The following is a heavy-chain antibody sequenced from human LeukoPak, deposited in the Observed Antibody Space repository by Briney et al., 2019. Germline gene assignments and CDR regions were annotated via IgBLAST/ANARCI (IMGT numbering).Heavy chain of an antibody. CDR2: IYYSGST. V-gene: IGHV4-59*08. Sequence: PSETLSLTCTVSGGSISSYYWSWIQQPPGKGLEWIGYIYYSGSTNHNPSLKSRVTISVDTSKNQFSLKLSSVTAADTAVYYCARGRSGRTSYYFDYWGQGALVTVSS. CDR1: GGSISSYY. CDR3: ARGRSGRTSYYFDY. J-gene: IGHJ4*02. D-gene: IGHD3-10*01.